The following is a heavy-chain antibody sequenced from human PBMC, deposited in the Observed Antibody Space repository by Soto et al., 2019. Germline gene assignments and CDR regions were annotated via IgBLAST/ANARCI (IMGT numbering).Heavy chain of an antibody. J-gene: IGHJ2*01. Sequence: EVQLLESGGGLVQPGGSLRLSCAASGFTFSTSGMTWVRLAPGRGPDYVSAISPSGATTYYADSVKGRFTISRDNPENTLYLHLESLRAEDTAIYYCARTPRGGGYGDWYFDLWGRGTLVTVSS. D-gene: IGHD5-12*01. CDR2: ISPSGATT. CDR3: ARTPRGGGYGDWYFDL. V-gene: IGHV3-23*01. CDR1: GFTFSTSG.